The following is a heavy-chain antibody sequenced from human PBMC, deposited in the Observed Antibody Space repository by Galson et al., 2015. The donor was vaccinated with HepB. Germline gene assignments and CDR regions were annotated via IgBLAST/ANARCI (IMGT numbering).Heavy chain of an antibody. CDR2: IRSKANRYAT. V-gene: IGHV3-73*01. D-gene: IGHD6-13*01. J-gene: IGHJ6*02. CDR3: TRIGYSSSWYVFRDYYYGMDV. CDR1: GFTFSGSA. Sequence: SLRLSCAASGFTFSGSAMHWVRQASGKGLEWVGRIRSKANRYATAYAASVKGRFTISRDDSKNTAYLQMNSLKTEDTAVYYCTRIGYSSSWYVFRDYYYGMDVWGQGTTVTVSS.